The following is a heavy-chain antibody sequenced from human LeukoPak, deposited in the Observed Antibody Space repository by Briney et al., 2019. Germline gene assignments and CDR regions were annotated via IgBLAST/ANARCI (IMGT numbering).Heavy chain of an antibody. V-gene: IGHV3-53*01. D-gene: IGHD6-19*01. CDR3: VYTIGIGWPYYFDW. CDR1: GVTVNANY. Sequence: PGGSLGLSCAASGVTVNANYMSWVRQAPGTGLEWVSVIYSGGDTFYSDSVKGRFTISRDISKNTLYLQMNSLRGEDTALCYCVYTIGIGWPYYFDWWGQGTLVTVSS. J-gene: IGHJ4*02. CDR2: IYSGGDT.